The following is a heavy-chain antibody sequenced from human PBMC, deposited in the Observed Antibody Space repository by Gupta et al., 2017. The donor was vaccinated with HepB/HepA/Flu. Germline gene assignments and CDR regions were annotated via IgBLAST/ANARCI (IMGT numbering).Heavy chain of an antibody. CDR2: IYYSGGT. J-gene: IGHJ4*02. CDR1: GGSISSGDYY. CDR3: ARAKAYCGGDCSFRFDY. Sequence: QVQLQESGPGLVKPSQTLSLTCTVSGGSISSGDYYWSWIRQPPGKGLEWIGYIYYSGGTYYNPSLKSRVTISVDTSKNQFSLKLSSVTAADTAVYYCARAKAYCGGDCSFRFDYWGQGTLVTVSS. V-gene: IGHV4-30-4*01. D-gene: IGHD2-21*02.